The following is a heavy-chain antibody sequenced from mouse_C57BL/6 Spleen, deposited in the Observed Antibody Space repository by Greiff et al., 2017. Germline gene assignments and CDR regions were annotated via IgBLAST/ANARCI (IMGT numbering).Heavy chain of an antibody. CDR3: ARWDEGFAY. Sequence: QVQLQQPGAELVMPGASVKLSCKASGYTFTSYWMHWVKQRPGQGLEWIGEIAPSDSYTNYNQKFKGKSTLTVDKSSSTAYMQLSSLTSEDSAVYYCARWDEGFAYWGQGTLVTVSA. J-gene: IGHJ3*01. CDR2: IAPSDSYT. CDR1: GYTFTSYW. V-gene: IGHV1-69*01. D-gene: IGHD4-1*01.